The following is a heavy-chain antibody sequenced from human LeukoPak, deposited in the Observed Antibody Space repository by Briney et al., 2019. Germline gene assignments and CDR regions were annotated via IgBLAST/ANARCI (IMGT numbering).Heavy chain of an antibody. CDR2: IIPVFGTA. CDR1: GGTFNNYA. Sequence: SVKVSCKASGGTFNNYAIGWVRQAPGQGLEWMGGIIPVFGTAHYGQNFQGRVTITTDEFTSTVYMEFIRLRSEDTAVYYCARDLGKGNLGDSWGQGTLVTVSS. V-gene: IGHV1-69*05. D-gene: IGHD2-21*01. J-gene: IGHJ5*02. CDR3: ARDLGKGNLGDS.